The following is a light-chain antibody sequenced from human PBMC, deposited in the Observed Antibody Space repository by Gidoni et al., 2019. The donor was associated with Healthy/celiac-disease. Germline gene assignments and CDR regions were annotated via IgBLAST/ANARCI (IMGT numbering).Light chain of an antibody. CDR3: QQSYSTPLT. V-gene: IGKV1-39*01. Sequence: DIQMTKSPSSLSASVGDRVTITCRASQSISSYLNWYQQKPGKAPKLLIYAASSLQSGVPSRFSGSGSGTDFTLTIISLQPEDFATYYCQQSYSTPLTFGQXTRLEIK. J-gene: IGKJ5*01. CDR1: QSISSY. CDR2: AAS.